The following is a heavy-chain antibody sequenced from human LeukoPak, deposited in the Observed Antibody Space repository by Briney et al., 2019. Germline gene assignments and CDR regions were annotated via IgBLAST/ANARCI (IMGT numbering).Heavy chain of an antibody. CDR1: GGSISSFH. D-gene: IGHD2-15*01. J-gene: IGHJ6*02. V-gene: IGHV4-59*08. CDR3: ARHVHCSGGTCYRYGMDG. Sequence: KPSETLSLTCTVSGGSISSFHWSWIRQPPGRGLEWLGYIYYSGSTNYNPSLISRVAISVDTSKNQFSLRLRSVTAADTAVYYCARHVHCSGGTCYRYGMDGWGQGTTVTVSS. CDR2: IYYSGST.